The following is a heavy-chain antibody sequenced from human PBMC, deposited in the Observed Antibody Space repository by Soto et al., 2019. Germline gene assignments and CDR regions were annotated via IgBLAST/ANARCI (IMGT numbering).Heavy chain of an antibody. CDR3: GRIQLGYDAFDI. Sequence: GGSLRLSCAASGFTFSSYSMNWVRQAPGKGLEWVSSISSSSSYIYYADSVKGRFTISRDNAKNSLYLQMNSLRAEDTAVYYCGRIQLGYDAFDIWGQGTRVTVSS. D-gene: IGHD6-6*01. CDR2: ISSSSSYI. V-gene: IGHV3-21*01. J-gene: IGHJ3*02. CDR1: GFTFSSYS.